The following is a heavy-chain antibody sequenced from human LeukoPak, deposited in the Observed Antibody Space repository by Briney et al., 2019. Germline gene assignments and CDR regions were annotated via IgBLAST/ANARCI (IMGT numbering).Heavy chain of an antibody. CDR2: INSDGSST. D-gene: IGHD7-27*01. Sequence: GGSLRLSCAASGFTFSNYWMHWVRQTPGKGLVWVSRINSDGSSTSYADSVKGRFSISRDKAKNTLYLQMNSLRAEDTAVYYCAKDRPLNWGYYFDYWGQGTLVTVSS. V-gene: IGHV3-74*01. CDR3: AKDRPLNWGYYFDY. CDR1: GFTFSNYW. J-gene: IGHJ4*02.